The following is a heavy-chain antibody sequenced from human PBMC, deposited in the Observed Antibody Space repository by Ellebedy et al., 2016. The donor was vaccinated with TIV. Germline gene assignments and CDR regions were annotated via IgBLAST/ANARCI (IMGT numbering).Heavy chain of an antibody. J-gene: IGHJ5*02. CDR1: GFTFSAYY. CDR3: ARDWGGYCSGVSCYGNWFDP. V-gene: IGHV3-11*01. D-gene: IGHD2-15*01. Sequence: GGSLRLSCAASGFTFSAYYMSWIRQAPGKGLEWVSYISDSGTILYYADPVKGRFTISRDNAKNSLYLQMNSLRVEDTAVYYCARDWGGYCSGVSCYGNWFDPWGQGTLVTVSS. CDR2: ISDSGTIL.